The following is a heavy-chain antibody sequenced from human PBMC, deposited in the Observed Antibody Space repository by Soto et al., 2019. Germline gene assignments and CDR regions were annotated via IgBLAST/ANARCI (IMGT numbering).Heavy chain of an antibody. V-gene: IGHV3-23*01. CDR3: AKEMNYYDSSGYYYY. J-gene: IGHJ4*02. D-gene: IGHD3-22*01. CDR1: GFTFSSYA. Sequence: PGWSLRLSCAASGFTFSSYAMSWVRQAPGKGLEWVSAISGSGGSTYYADSVKGRFTISRDNSKNTLYLQMNSLRAEDTAVYYCAKEMNYYDSSGYYYYWGQGTLVTVSA. CDR2: ISGSGGST.